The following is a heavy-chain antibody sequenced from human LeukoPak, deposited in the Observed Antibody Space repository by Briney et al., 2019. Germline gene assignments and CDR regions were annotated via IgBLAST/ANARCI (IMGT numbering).Heavy chain of an antibody. CDR2: TYYRSKWYN. CDR3: ARSPSRVRGVDYYGMDV. D-gene: IGHD3-10*01. Sequence: SQTLSLTCAISRDSVSINSAAWNWIRQSPSRGLEWLGRTYYRSKWYNDYAVSVKGRITISPDTSKNQFSLQLNSVTPEDTAVYYCARSPSRVRGVDYYGMDVWGQGTTVTVSS. J-gene: IGHJ6*02. CDR1: RDSVSINSAA. V-gene: IGHV6-1*01.